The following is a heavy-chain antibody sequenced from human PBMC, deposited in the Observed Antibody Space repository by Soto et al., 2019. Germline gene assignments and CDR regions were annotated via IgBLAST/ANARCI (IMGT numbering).Heavy chain of an antibody. J-gene: IGHJ3*02. V-gene: IGHV3-9*01. Sequence: PGGSLRLSCAASGFTFSSYWMHWVRQAPGKGLVWVSGISWNSGSIGYADSVKGRFTISRDNAKNSLYLQMNSLRAEDTALYYCAKDTTSLAVDGVAYDIRGQRTMVIGSS. CDR3: AKDTTSLAVDGVAYDI. D-gene: IGHD6-19*01. CDR1: GFTFSSYW. CDR2: ISWNSGSI.